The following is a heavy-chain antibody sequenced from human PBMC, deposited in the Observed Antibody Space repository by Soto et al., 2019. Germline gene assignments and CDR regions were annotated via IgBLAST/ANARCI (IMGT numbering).Heavy chain of an antibody. CDR2: IYYSGNT. Sequence: PXETLSLACTVSGASVSSGDYYWSWIRQPPGKGLEWIGYIYYSGNTNYNPSLKSRVIISVDTSKNLFSLKLTSVTAADTAVYYCARIPVDTSMIYWLDPWGQGTLVNVSS. CDR3: ARIPVDTSMIYWLDP. CDR1: GASVSSGDYY. D-gene: IGHD5-18*01. V-gene: IGHV4-61*08. J-gene: IGHJ5*02.